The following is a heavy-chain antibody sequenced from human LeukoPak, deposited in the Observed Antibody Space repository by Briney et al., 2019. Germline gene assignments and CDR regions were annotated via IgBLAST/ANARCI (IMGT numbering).Heavy chain of an antibody. V-gene: IGHV3-30-3*02. J-gene: IGHJ4*02. CDR2: ISYDGSNK. Sequence: GGSLRLSCAASGFTFSSYAMHWVRQAPGKGLEWVAVISYDGSNKYYADSVKGRFTISRDNSKSTLYLEMNSLRAEDTAVYYCAKHCGSASCFRFEDWGQGTLVTVSS. CDR1: GFTFSSYA. D-gene: IGHD2-2*01. CDR3: AKHCGSASCFRFED.